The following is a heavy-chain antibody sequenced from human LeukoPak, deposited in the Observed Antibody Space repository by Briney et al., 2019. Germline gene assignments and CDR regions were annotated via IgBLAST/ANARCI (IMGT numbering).Heavy chain of an antibody. Sequence: ASVKVSCKASGGTFSSYAISWVRQAPGQGLEWMGWMNPNSGNTGYAQKFQGRVTMTRNTSISTAYMELSSLRSEDTAVYYCARAGGYCGRISCPYYFDYWGQGSLVAVSS. V-gene: IGHV1-8*02. CDR1: GGTFSSYA. J-gene: IGHJ4*02. CDR3: ARAGGYCGRISCPYYFDY. CDR2: MNPNSGNT. D-gene: IGHD2-15*01.